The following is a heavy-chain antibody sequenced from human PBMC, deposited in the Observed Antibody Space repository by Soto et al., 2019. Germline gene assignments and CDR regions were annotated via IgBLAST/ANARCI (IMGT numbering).Heavy chain of an antibody. CDR3: ARLFYKGPYYYYYDVMAF. CDR1: GYSFTSYW. Sequence: GESLKISCKGSGYSFTSYWIGWVRQMPGKGLEWMGIIYPGDSDTRYSPSFQGQVTISADKSISTAYLQWSSLKASDTAIYYCARLFYKGPYYYYYDVMAFWAQGTTVPVSS. D-gene: IGHD3-9*01. V-gene: IGHV5-51*01. CDR2: IYPGDSDT. J-gene: IGHJ6*02.